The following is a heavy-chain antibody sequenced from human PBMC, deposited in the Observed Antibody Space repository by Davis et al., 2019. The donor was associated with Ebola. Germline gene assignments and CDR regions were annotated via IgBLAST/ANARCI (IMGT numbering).Heavy chain of an antibody. D-gene: IGHD2-2*01. CDR3: ARGSNYHYYYGMDV. J-gene: IGHJ6*02. Sequence: ASVKVSCKASGYTFTTFDISWVRQAPGQGLEWMGWISADNGKIKYAQKVQGRATMTTDTSTSTAYMELRSLRSDDTAVYYCARGSNYHYYYGMDVWGQGTTVTVSS. V-gene: IGHV1-18*01. CDR2: ISADNGKI. CDR1: GYTFTTFD.